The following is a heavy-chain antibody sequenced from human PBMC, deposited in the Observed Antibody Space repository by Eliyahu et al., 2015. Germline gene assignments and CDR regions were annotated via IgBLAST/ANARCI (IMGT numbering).Heavy chain of an antibody. CDR1: GGSITSYRXY. CDR3: ATVRTFDDMSLIPNWFDF. Sequence: QLQLQESGPGLVKPSETLSLTCAVSGGSITSYRXYWAWIRQPPGKGLEGVGGIFNDGGAYPSPSLKSRVTMSVDTSKNQFSLKLDSVTAADTALYYCATVRTFDDMSLIPNWFDFWGLGTLVTVSS. CDR2: IFNDGGA. J-gene: IGHJ5*01. V-gene: IGHV4-39*07. D-gene: IGHD2/OR15-2a*01.